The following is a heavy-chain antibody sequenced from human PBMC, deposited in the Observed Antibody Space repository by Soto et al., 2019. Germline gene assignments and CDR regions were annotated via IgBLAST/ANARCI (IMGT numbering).Heavy chain of an antibody. J-gene: IGHJ6*03. Sequence: ASVKVSCKASGYTFTSYYIHWVRQAPGQGLEWMGIINPSGGSTSYAQKFQGRVTMTRDTSTSTVYMELSSLRSEDTAVYYCASARIAARITNYMDVWGKGTTVTVS. CDR1: GYTFTSYY. V-gene: IGHV1-46*03. D-gene: IGHD6-6*01. CDR3: ASARIAARITNYMDV. CDR2: INPSGGST.